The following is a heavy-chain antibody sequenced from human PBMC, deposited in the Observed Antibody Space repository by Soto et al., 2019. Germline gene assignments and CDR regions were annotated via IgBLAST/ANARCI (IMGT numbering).Heavy chain of an antibody. D-gene: IGHD3-10*01. J-gene: IGHJ6*02. CDR1: GGTFSSNA. V-gene: IGHV1-69*13. CDR2: IIPIFGTA. CDR3: ARDKAGRRFGELLGGMDA. Sequence: SVKVSCKASGGTFSSNAISWVRQAPGQGLEWMGGIIPIFGTANYAQKFQGRVTITADESTSTAYMELSSLRSEDTAVYYCARDKAGRRFGELLGGMDAWGQGTTVTVSS.